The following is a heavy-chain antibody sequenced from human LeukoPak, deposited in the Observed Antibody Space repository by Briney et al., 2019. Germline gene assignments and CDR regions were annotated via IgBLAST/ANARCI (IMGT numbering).Heavy chain of an antibody. J-gene: IGHJ4*02. CDR3: ARAGSNYYGSGSTFDY. V-gene: IGHV1-69*06. CDR1: GGTFSSYA. CDR2: IIPIFGTA. D-gene: IGHD3-10*01. Sequence: SVKVSCKASGGTFSSYAISWVRQAPGQGLEWMGGIIPIFGTANYAQKFQGRVTITADKSTSTAYMELRSLRSDDTAVYYCARAGSNYYGSGSTFDYWGQGTLVTVSS.